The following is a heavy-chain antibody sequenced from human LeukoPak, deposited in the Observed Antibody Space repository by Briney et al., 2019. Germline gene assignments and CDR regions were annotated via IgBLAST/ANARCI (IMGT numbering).Heavy chain of an antibody. V-gene: IGHV3-7*01. Sequence: PGESLRLSCVASGLSISGQWMNWVRQAPGQGLEWVANIKHDGREEYYVDSVKGRFTVSRDDGRNSVSLQMNSVRAEDTAVYYCGYTNNFYHWGQGTLVVVSS. D-gene: IGHD3-16*02. CDR2: IKHDGREE. J-gene: IGHJ4*02. CDR3: GYTNNFYH. CDR1: GLSISGQW.